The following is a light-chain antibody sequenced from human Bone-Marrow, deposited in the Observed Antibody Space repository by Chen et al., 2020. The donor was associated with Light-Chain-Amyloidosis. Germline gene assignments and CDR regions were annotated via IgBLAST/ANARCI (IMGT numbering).Light chain of an antibody. J-gene: IGLJ1*01. CDR1: SSDVGGDNH. Sequence: QSALTQPASVPASPVQSITISCTGTSSDVGGDNHVSWYQQHPDKAPKLMIYEVTNRPSWVPDRFSGSKSDNTASLTISGLQTEDEADYFCSSYTITNTLVFGSGTRVTVL. V-gene: IGLV2-14*01. CDR3: SSYTITNTLV. CDR2: EVT.